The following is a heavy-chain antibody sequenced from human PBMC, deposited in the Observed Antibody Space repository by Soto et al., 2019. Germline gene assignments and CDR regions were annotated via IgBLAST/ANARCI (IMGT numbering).Heavy chain of an antibody. J-gene: IGHJ4*02. Sequence: SETLSLTCTVSGGSVNSANYYWGWIRQPPGKGLDWIAYIYSSGSSIYNPSLKSRVTMSVDTSKNQFSLQLRSVTAADTAVYYCARINWPVSSWYYFDYWGQGTLVTVSS. CDR1: GGSVNSANYY. V-gene: IGHV4-61*01. CDR3: ARINWPVSSWYYFDY. CDR2: IYSSGSS. D-gene: IGHD6-13*01.